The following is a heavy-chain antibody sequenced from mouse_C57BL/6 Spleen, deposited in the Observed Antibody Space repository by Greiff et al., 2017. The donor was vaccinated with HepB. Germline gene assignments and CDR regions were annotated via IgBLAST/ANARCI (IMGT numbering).Heavy chain of an antibody. CDR3: AILAVPGGH. Sequence: VQLQQSGPELVMPGASVKLSCRASVYTFTTYCMYWVKQRHVQGLEWIGEIDPSDSYTNYNQKFKGKSTLTVDKSTSAAYMQLSSLTSEDSAVYYRAILAVPGGHWGQVTPPTVS. D-gene: IGHD3-3*01. CDR1: VYTFTTYC. J-gene: IGHJ2*01. V-gene: IGHV1-69*01. CDR2: IDPSDSYT.